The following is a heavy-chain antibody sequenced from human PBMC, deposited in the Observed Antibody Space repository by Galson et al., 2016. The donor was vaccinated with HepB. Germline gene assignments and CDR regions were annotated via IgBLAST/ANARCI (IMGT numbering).Heavy chain of an antibody. V-gene: IGHV2-5*02. CDR1: GFSFSTGGVG. Sequence: PALVKPTQTLTLTCTFSGFSFSTGGVGVGWIRQPPGKTLEWLALIYWDDDKRYSPPLKSRLTITKDTSNKQVVLTMTNVDPVDTAPYYCEHRPEYVTGGSGYDFDNWGKGILVTVS. J-gene: IGHJ4*02. CDR2: IYWDDDK. CDR3: EHRPEYVTGGSGYDFDN. D-gene: IGHD2-8*02.